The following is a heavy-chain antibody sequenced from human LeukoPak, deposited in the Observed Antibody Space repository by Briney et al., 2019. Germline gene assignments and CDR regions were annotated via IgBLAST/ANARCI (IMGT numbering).Heavy chain of an antibody. CDR2: INPNSGGT. CDR1: GYTFTSNY. D-gene: IGHD2-2*01. V-gene: IGHV1-2*02. CDR3: ARWRGYCSSTSCQHKYYAFDI. J-gene: IGHJ3*02. Sequence: ASVKVSCKASGYTFTSNYMHWVRQAPGQGLEWMGWINPNSGGTNYAQKFQGRVTMTRDTSISTAYMELSRLRSDDTAVYYCARWRGYCSSTSCQHKYYAFDIWGQGTMVTVSS.